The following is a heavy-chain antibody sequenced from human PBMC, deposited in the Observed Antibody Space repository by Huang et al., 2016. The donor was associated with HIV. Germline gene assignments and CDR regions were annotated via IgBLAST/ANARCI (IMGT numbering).Heavy chain of an antibody. J-gene: IGHJ6*03. Sequence: QLLLQESGPGLVKPSEALALTCAVSGGSIRSSDYHWGWIRQPPGKGLEWIGSIYYKGSTNSIPSLKRRVTIAVDTSKNLFFLNLTSMTAADTAVYYCARHREGPVAYYSGWGSHLNYMDVWGRGRTVVVSS. CDR3: ARHREGPVAYYSGWGSHLNYMDV. V-gene: IGHV4-39*01. CDR2: IYYKGST. CDR1: GGSIRSSDYH. D-gene: IGHD3-10*01.